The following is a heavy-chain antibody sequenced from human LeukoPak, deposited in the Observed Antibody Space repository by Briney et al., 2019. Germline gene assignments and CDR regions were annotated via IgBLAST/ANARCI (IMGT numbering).Heavy chain of an antibody. V-gene: IGHV1-69*05. Sequence: VASVKVSCKASGGTFSSYAISWVRQAPGQGLEWMGGIIPIFGTANYAQKFQGRVTITTDESTSTAYMELSSLRSEDTAVYYCARGSAYCSSTSCHLRGAFDIWGQGTMVTVSS. CDR2: IIPIFGTA. J-gene: IGHJ3*02. CDR3: ARGSAYCSSTSCHLRGAFDI. CDR1: GGTFSSYA. D-gene: IGHD2-2*01.